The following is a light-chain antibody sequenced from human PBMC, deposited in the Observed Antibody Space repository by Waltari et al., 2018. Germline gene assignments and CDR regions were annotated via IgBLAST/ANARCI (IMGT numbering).Light chain of an antibody. CDR1: QSISNW. J-gene: IGKJ2*01. Sequence: DIQMTQSPSSLSASVGDRVTITCRASQSISNWLAWCQQKPGKAPILLIYKASILKSGVPSRFSGSGSGTQFTLTISSLQPGDFATYYCQQYNTYSSFGQGTKLEI. CDR2: KAS. V-gene: IGKV1-5*03. CDR3: QQYNTYSS.